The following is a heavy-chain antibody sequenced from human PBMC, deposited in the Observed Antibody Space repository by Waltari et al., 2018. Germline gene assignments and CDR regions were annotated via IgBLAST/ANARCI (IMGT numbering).Heavy chain of an antibody. CDR2: IIPIFGTA. J-gene: IGHJ6*03. Sequence: QVQLVQSGAEVKKPGSSVKVSCKASGGTLSSYSISWVRQAPGQGLEWMGGIIPIFGTANYAQKFQVRVTITADKSTSTAYMELSSLRSEDTAVYYCAKMATRKLYYYMDVWGKGTTVTVSS. V-gene: IGHV1-69*14. CDR1: GGTLSSYS. CDR3: AKMATRKLYYYMDV. D-gene: IGHD5-12*01.